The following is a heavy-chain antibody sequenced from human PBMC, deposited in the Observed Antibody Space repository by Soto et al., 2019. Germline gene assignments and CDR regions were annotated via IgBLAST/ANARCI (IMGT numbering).Heavy chain of an antibody. V-gene: IGHV1-69*13. J-gene: IGHJ5*02. CDR1: GGTFSSYA. CDR3: ARVTRGITMDNWFDP. CDR2: IIPIFGTA. D-gene: IGHD3-10*01. Sequence: GASVKVSCKASGGTFSSYAISWVRQAPGQGLEWMGGIIPIFGTANYAQKFQGRVTITADESTSTAYMELSSLRSEDAAVYYCARVTRGITMDNWFDPWGQGTLVTVSS.